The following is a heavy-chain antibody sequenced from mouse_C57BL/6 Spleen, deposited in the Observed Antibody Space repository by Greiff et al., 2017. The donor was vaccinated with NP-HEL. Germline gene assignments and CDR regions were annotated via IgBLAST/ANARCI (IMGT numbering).Heavy chain of an antibody. CDR2: IYPGDGDT. V-gene: IGHV1-82*01. Sequence: QVQLKQSGPELVKPGASVKISCKASGYAFSSSWMNWAKQRPGKGLEWIGRIYPGDGDTNYNGKFKGKATLTADKSSSTAYMQLSSLTSEDSAVYFCAGIYYGNLYAMDYWGQGTSVTVSS. CDR1: GYAFSSSW. CDR3: AGIYYGNLYAMDY. J-gene: IGHJ4*01. D-gene: IGHD2-1*01.